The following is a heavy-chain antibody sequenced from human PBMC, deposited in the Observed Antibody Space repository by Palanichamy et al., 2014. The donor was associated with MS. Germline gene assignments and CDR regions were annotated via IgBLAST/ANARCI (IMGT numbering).Heavy chain of an antibody. CDR2: INPNSGGT. V-gene: IGHV1-2*02. D-gene: IGHD3-3*01. CDR1: GYTFTGYY. J-gene: IGHJ6*02. CDR3: ARFTIFGVVIRDYYYGMDV. Sequence: QVQLVQSGAEVKKPGASVKVSCKASGYTFTGYYMHWVRQAPGQGLEWMGWINPNSGGTNYAQKFQGRVTMTRDTSISTAYMELSRLRSDDTAVYYCARFTIFGVVIRDYYYGMDVWGQGTTVTVSS.